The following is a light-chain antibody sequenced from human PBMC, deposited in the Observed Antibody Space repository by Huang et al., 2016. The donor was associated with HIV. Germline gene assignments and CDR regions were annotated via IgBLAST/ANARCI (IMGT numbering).Light chain of an antibody. CDR2: MAF. V-gene: IGKV2-28*01. CDR1: QSLLQSEGTNY. J-gene: IGKJ2*01. CDR3: MQALQTPYT. Sequence: IVMTQSPLSLPVTPGEPASISCRSSQSLLQSEGTNYLDWYLQKQGQSPQLVMYMAFYRASGVPDRFSGSGSGTDFTLKISRVEAEDVGVYYCMQALQTPYTFGQGTKLEIK.